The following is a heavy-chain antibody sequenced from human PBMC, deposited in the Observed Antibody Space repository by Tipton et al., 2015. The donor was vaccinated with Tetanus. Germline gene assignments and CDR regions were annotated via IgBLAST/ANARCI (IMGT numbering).Heavy chain of an antibody. Sequence: TLSLTCAVYGGTFNNYFWTWIRQPPGKGLEWIGNIYYNGNMLENPSLKGRVTLSLDKSKNQFSLNLTPVTAADTAVYYCARTADNWFDPWGQGILVTVSS. CDR3: ARTADNWFDP. J-gene: IGHJ5*02. CDR1: GGTFNNYF. V-gene: IGHV4-59*04. CDR2: IYYNGNM. D-gene: IGHD1-1*01.